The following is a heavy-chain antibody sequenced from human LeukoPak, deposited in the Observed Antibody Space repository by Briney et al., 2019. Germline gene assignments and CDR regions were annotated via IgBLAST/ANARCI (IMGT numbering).Heavy chain of an antibody. J-gene: IGHJ5*02. CDR1: GFTFSSSW. D-gene: IGHD6-6*01. V-gene: IGHV3-74*01. CDR2: INMDGSDT. Sequence: AGGSLRLSCAASGFTFSSSWMHWVRQAPGKGLVWVSCINMDGSDTRYADSVKGRFTISRDNAKNTLYLQMNSLRAEDTAMYYCASLARPDPWGQGTLVTVSS. CDR3: ASLARPDP.